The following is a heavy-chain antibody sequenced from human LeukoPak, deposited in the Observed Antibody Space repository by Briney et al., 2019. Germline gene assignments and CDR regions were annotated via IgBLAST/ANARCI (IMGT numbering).Heavy chain of an antibody. CDR1: GASINSYC. CDR2: IYTSGRT. V-gene: IGHV4-4*07. D-gene: IGHD3-10*01. CDR3: ARQTSSGGFDY. J-gene: IGHJ4*02. Sequence: PSETLSLTCTVSGASINSYCWSWIQQPAGKGLEWIGRIYTSGRTNYNPSLKSRLTMSEDTSKNQFSLKLSSATAADTAVYYCARQTSSGGFDYWGQGTLVTVSS.